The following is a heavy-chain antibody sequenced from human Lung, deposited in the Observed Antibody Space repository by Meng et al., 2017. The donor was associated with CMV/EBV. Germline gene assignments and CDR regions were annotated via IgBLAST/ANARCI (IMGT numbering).Heavy chain of an antibody. CDR2: ISSSGSTI. V-gene: IGHV3-48*03. D-gene: IGHD6-13*01. CDR1: GFTFSSYE. J-gene: IGHJ5*02. Sequence: GESLKISCAASGFTFSSYEMNWVRQAPGKGLEWVSYISSSGSTIYYADSVKGRFTISRDNAKKSLYLQMNSLRAEDTAVYYCARGEFSWYDNWFDPWGQGTLAXVSS. CDR3: ARGEFSWYDNWFDP.